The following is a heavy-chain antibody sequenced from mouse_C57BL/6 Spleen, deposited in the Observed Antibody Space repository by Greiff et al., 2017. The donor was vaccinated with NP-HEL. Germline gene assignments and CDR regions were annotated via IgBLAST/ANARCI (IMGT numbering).Heavy chain of an antibody. CDR1: GYAFSSSW. V-gene: IGHV1-82*01. CDR2: IYPGDGDT. D-gene: IGHD3-2*02. J-gene: IGHJ3*01. CDR3: ARLADSSGYWFGY. Sequence: QVQLQQSGPELVKPGASVKISCKASGYAFSSSWMNWVKQRPGKGLEWIGRIYPGDGDTNYNGKFKGKATLTADKSSSTAYMQLSSLTSEDSAVDFCARLADSSGYWFGYWGKVTLVTVAA.